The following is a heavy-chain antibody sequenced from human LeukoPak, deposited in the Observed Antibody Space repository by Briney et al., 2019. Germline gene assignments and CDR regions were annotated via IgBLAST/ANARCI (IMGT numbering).Heavy chain of an antibody. CDR2: ISAYNGNT. J-gene: IGHJ6*03. D-gene: IGHD1-1*01. CDR1: GYTFTSYG. CDR3: ARGTGRIYYYYYMDV. Sequence: ASVKVSCKATGYTFTSYGISWVRQAPGQGLEWMGWISAYNGNTNYAQKLQGRVTMTTDTSTSTAYMELRSLRSDDTAVYYCARGTGRIYYYYYMDVWGKGTTVTVSS. V-gene: IGHV1-18*01.